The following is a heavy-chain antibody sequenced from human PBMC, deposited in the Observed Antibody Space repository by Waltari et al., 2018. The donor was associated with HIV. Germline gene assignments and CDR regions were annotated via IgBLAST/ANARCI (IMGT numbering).Heavy chain of an antibody. V-gene: IGHV3-21*01. CDR1: GFTFSSHS. CDR3: ARDFWGGYYYGMDV. D-gene: IGHD7-27*01. CDR2: ISSSSSYI. Sequence: EVQLVESGGGLVKPGGSLRLSCAASGFTFSSHSMNWVRQAPGKGLEWVSSISSSSSYIYYADSVKGRFTISRDNAKNSLYLQMNSLRAEDTAVYYCARDFWGGYYYGMDVRGQGTTVTVSS. J-gene: IGHJ6*02.